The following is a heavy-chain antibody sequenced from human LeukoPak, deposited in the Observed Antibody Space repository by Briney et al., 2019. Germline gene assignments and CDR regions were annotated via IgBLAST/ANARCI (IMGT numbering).Heavy chain of an antibody. D-gene: IGHD3-10*01. Sequence: PSETLSLTCTVSGGSISSTSYHWGWIRQPPGKGLEWIGTIYYSGTTYYNPSLKSRVTISVDTYKNQFSLKLSSVTAADTAVYYCARHVLLWFGGFPAHNWGQGTLVTVSS. CDR1: GGSISSTSYH. J-gene: IGHJ4*02. CDR3: ARHVLLWFGGFPAHN. CDR2: IYYSGTT. V-gene: IGHV4-39*01.